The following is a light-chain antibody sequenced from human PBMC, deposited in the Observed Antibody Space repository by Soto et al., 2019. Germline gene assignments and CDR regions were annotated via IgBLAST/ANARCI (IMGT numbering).Light chain of an antibody. Sequence: DIQMIQSRSSLSASVGDRVTITCQSSQDIKNYLNWYQQKPGKAPKLLIYDFSNLETGVTTRFSGSGSGTHFSITISSLQPEDVATYYCQHYDHLPPLTVGGGTRVQIK. CDR2: DFS. V-gene: IGKV1-33*01. CDR1: QDIKNY. J-gene: IGKJ4*01. CDR3: QHYDHLPPLT.